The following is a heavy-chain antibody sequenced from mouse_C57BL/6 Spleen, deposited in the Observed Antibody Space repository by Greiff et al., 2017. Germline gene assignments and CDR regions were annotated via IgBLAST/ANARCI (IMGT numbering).Heavy chain of an antibody. Sequence: EVKLMESGPGLVKPSQSLSLTCSVTGYSITSGYYWNWIRQFPGNKLEWMGYISYDGSNNYNPSLKNRISIPRDTAKNQFFLKLNSVTTEDTATYYCARGGAAQAAYYYAMDYWGQGTSVTVSS. CDR1: GYSITSGYY. CDR2: ISYDGSN. CDR3: ARGGAAQAAYYYAMDY. D-gene: IGHD3-2*02. V-gene: IGHV3-6*01. J-gene: IGHJ4*01.